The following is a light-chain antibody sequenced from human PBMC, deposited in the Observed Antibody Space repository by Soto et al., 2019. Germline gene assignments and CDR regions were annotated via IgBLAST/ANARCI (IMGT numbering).Light chain of an antibody. CDR2: EVS. CDR3: RSYTGSLTLL. J-gene: IGLJ2*01. Sequence: QSVLTQPASVSGSPGQSITISCTGSSSDVGGYDYVSWYQQHPGKAPKLMIYEVSNRPSGVSNRFSGSKSGNTASLTISGLQAEDEADYYCRSYTGSLTLLFGGGTKVTVL. CDR1: SSDVGGYDY. V-gene: IGLV2-14*01.